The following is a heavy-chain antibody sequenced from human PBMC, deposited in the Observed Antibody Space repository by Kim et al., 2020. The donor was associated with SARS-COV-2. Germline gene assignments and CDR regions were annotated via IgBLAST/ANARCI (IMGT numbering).Heavy chain of an antibody. CDR2: T. J-gene: IGHJ4*02. V-gene: IGHV1-18*01. CDR3: ARGLASSGYYD. Sequence: TNYAQKLQGRVTMTTDTSTSTAYMELRSLRSDDTAVYYCARGLASSGYYDWGQGTLVTVSS. D-gene: IGHD3-22*01.